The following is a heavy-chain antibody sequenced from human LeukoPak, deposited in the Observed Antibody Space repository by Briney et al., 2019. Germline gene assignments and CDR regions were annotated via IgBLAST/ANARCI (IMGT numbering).Heavy chain of an antibody. Sequence: AGSLRLSCVASGFTFSSYGMNWVRQAPGKGLEGVAVISYDGTNKFYVDSLRGRFTISRDNSKNTLYLQMNSLRAEDTAVYYCAKDGYYGSGTYPDYWGQGTLVTVSS. D-gene: IGHD3-10*01. J-gene: IGHJ4*02. V-gene: IGHV3-30*18. CDR1: GFTFSSYG. CDR3: AKDGYYGSGTYPDY. CDR2: ISYDGTNK.